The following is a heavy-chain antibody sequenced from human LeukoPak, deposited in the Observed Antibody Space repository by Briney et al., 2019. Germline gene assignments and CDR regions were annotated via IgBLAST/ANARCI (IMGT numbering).Heavy chain of an antibody. J-gene: IGHJ5*02. CDR2: IKSKTDGGTT. Sequence: GGSLRLSRAASGFTFSNAWMSWVRQAPGKGLEWVGRIKSKTDGGTTDYAAPVKGRFTISRDDSKNTLYLQMNSLKTEDTAVYYCTTDGDIVVVPAAMGVPGWFDPWGQGTLVTVSS. CDR3: TTDGDIVVVPAAMGVPGWFDP. V-gene: IGHV3-15*01. CDR1: GFTFSNAW. D-gene: IGHD2-2*01.